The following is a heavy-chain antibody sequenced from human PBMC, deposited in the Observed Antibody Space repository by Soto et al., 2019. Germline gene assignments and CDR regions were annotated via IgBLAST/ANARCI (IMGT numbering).Heavy chain of an antibody. CDR2: MTGSGATI. D-gene: IGHD2-21*01. CDR1: GFTISTFA. Sequence: GGSLRLSCAASGFTISTFAMTWVRQAPGKGLESVCGMTGSGATIHYADSVKGRFTISKDNSRNVLYLQMDYLRDEDTAVYYCAKDAVYNDGLWLMDSWGQGTLVTVSS. V-gene: IGHV3-23*01. CDR3: AKDAVYNDGLWLMDS. J-gene: IGHJ4*02.